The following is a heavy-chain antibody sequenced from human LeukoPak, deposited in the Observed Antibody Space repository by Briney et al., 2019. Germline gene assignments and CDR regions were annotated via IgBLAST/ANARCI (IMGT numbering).Heavy chain of an antibody. V-gene: IGHV4-38-2*02. CDR2: IYHDGRT. J-gene: IGHJ4*02. CDR1: GYSISSGYC. Sequence: SETLSLTCTVSGYSISSGYCWGWIRQPPGKGLEWIGTIYHDGRTYFNPSLKSRVTISLDTSKNQFSLKLSSVTAADTAVYYCARLRRTIFGGVQPYFDYWGQGTLVTVSS. D-gene: IGHD3-3*01. CDR3: ARLRRTIFGGVQPYFDY.